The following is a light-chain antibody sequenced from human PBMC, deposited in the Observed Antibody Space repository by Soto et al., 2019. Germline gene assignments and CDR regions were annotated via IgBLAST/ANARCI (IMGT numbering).Light chain of an antibody. J-gene: IGKJ4*01. CDR3: QQYGPSPT. Sequence: EIVLTQSPGTVSLSPGESATLSCRASQSISRSDLAWYQHRPGQSPRLLIYATSTRATGIPDRFTGGGSGTGFTLTISRLESEYSAVYYCQQYGPSPTFGGGTKFDIK. CDR1: QSISRSD. CDR2: ATS. V-gene: IGKV3-20*01.